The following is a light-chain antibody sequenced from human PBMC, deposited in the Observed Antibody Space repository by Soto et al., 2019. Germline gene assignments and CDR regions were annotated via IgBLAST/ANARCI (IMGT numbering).Light chain of an antibody. CDR2: DVS. CDR3: SSYTGSTTLVV. CDR1: SSDVGGYNY. Sequence: QSALTQPASVSGSPGQSITISCTGTSSDVGGYNYVSWYQQHPGKAPKLMIYDVSNRPSGVSNRFSGSRSGNTASLTISGLQAGAEAHYYCSSYTGSTTLVVFGGGTKLTVL. J-gene: IGLJ2*01. V-gene: IGLV2-14*03.